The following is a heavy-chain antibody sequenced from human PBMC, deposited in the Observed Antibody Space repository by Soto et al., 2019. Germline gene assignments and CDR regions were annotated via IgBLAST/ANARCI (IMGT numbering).Heavy chain of an antibody. Sequence: QVQLVQSGAEVKKPGASVKVSCKASGYIFTSYGISWVRQAPGQGLEWMGWISTYSGNTNYARKVQGRVTMTTDTSTSTAYMGLRSLRSDDTAVYYCAPSDNSGYDQPVVYWGQGTLVTVSS. CDR3: APSDNSGYDQPVVY. D-gene: IGHD3-22*01. CDR2: ISTYSGNT. CDR1: GYIFTSYG. V-gene: IGHV1-18*01. J-gene: IGHJ4*02.